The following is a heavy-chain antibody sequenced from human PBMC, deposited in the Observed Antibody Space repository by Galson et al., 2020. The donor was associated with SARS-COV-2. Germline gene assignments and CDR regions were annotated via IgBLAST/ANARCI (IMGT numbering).Heavy chain of an antibody. CDR2: IYYSGST. CDR3: ASAQRGTIFGVVRYFDY. CDR1: GGSISSGDYY. V-gene: IGHV4-30-4*01. Sequence: ETSETLSLTCTVSGGSISSGDYYWSWIRQPPGKGLEWIGYIYYSGSTYYNPSLKSRVTISVDTSKNQFSLKLSSVTAADTAVYYCASAQRGTIFGVVRYFDYWGQGTLVTVSS. D-gene: IGHD3-3*01. J-gene: IGHJ4*02.